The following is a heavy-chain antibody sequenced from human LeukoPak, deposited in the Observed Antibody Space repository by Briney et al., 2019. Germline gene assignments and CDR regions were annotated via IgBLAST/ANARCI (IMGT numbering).Heavy chain of an antibody. CDR3: ARVSTGWYYYYYYMDV. Sequence: SETLSLTCTVSGGSISSYYWSWVRQPPGKGLEWIGYIYYSGSTNYNPSLKSRVTISVDKSKNQFSLKLSSVTAADTAVYYCARVSTGWYYYYYYMDVWGKGTTVTVSS. D-gene: IGHD6-19*01. CDR2: IYYSGST. V-gene: IGHV4-59*12. CDR1: GGSISSYY. J-gene: IGHJ6*03.